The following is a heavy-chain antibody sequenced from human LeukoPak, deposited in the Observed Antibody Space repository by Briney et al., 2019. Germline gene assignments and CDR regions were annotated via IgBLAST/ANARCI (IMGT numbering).Heavy chain of an antibody. CDR3: LYVHDAFDI. CDR1: GFTFSSYA. Sequence: GGSLRLSCAASGFTFSSYAMHWVRQAPGKGLEWVAVISYDGSNKYYADSVKGRFTISRDNSKNTLYLQMNSLRAEDTAVYYCLYVHDAFDIWGQGTMVTVSS. J-gene: IGHJ3*02. D-gene: IGHD2/OR15-2a*01. V-gene: IGHV3-30-3*01. CDR2: ISYDGSNK.